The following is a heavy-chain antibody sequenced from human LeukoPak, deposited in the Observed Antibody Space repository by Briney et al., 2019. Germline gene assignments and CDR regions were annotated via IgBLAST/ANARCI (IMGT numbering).Heavy chain of an antibody. CDR2: IYYSGST. CDR3: ARSGVVGATTGYYYYGMDV. Sequence: SETLSLTCTVSGGSISSDFWSWIRQPPGKGLERIGYIYYSGSTNYNPSLKSRVTISVDTSKNQFSLKLSSVTAADTAVYYCARSGVVGATTGYYYYGMDVWGQGTTVTVSS. V-gene: IGHV4-59*08. J-gene: IGHJ6*02. CDR1: GGSISSDF. D-gene: IGHD1-26*01.